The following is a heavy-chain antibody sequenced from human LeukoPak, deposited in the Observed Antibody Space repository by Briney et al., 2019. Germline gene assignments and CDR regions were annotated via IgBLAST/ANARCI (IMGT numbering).Heavy chain of an antibody. V-gene: IGHV4-59*12. CDR3: ARDPRYSSSAHVFDI. Sequence: SETLSLTCTVSGASISSYYWSWIRQPPGKGLEWIGYIYYSGTTHYSPSLESRVTISMDTSKNQFSLKLRSVTAADTAVYYCARDPRYSSSAHVFDIWGQGTMVTVSS. D-gene: IGHD6-6*01. CDR2: IYYSGTT. CDR1: GASISSYY. J-gene: IGHJ3*02.